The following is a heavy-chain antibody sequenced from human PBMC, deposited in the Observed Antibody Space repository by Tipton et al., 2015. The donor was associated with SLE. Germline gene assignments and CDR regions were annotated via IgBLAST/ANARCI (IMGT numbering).Heavy chain of an antibody. V-gene: IGHV3-33*06. CDR1: GFTFSSYG. CDR2: IWYDGSNT. J-gene: IGHJ4*02. CDR3: VKKPLAAQYCDY. Sequence: SLRLSCEASGFTFSSYGMHWVRQTPAKGLEWVAVIWYDGSNTHYADSVKGRFTISRDNSKNTLYLQMNSLRPEDTGVYYCVKKPLAAQYCDYWGPGTLVTVSS. D-gene: IGHD1-14*01.